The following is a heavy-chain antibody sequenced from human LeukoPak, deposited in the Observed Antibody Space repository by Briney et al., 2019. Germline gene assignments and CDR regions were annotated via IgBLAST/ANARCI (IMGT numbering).Heavy chain of an antibody. V-gene: IGHV4-39*07. D-gene: IGHD3-22*01. Sequence: PSETLSLTCTVSGGSINSNGFFWGWIRQPPGKGLEWIGSVYYSGSTYKNPSLKSRDTISLDTSKNQFSLRLSSVTAADTAVYYYARDWSSTYYPRGYFQHWGQGTLVTVSS. J-gene: IGHJ1*01. CDR1: GGSINSNGFF. CDR2: VYYSGST. CDR3: ARDWSSTYYPRGYFQH.